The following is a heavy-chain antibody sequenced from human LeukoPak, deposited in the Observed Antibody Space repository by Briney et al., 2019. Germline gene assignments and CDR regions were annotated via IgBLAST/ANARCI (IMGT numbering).Heavy chain of an antibody. Sequence: SETLSLTCAVYGGSFSGYYWSWIRQPPGKGLEWIGEINHSGSTYYNPSLKSRVTISVDTSKNQFSLKLSSVTAADTAVYYCARGVRGTGWFDPWGQGTLVTVSS. D-gene: IGHD1-1*01. J-gene: IGHJ5*02. CDR2: INHSGST. V-gene: IGHV4-34*09. CDR1: GGSFSGYY. CDR3: ARGVRGTGWFDP.